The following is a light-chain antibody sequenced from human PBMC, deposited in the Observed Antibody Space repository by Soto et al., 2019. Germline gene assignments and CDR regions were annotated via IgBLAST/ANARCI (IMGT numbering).Light chain of an antibody. CDR3: QQYNSYPIT. Sequence: DIQMTQSPSTLSASVGDRVTITCRASQSISSWLAWYQQKPGKAPKLLIYKASSLESGVPSRFSGSGSGTECTLTISSLQPDDFANYYCQQYNSYPITFGQGTRLEIK. J-gene: IGKJ5*01. V-gene: IGKV1-5*03. CDR2: KAS. CDR1: QSISSW.